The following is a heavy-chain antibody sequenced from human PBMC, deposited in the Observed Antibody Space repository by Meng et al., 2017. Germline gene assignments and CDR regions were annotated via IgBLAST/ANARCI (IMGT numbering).Heavy chain of an antibody. Sequence: GQLEESGPGLVKPSQTLSLTCTVSGGSISSGGYYWSWIRQHPGKGLEWIGYIYYSGSTYYNPSLKSLVTISVDTSKNQFSLKLSSVTAADTAVYYCARVHYYDSSGYNNWYFDLWGRGTLVTVSS. CDR3: ARVHYYDSSGYNNWYFDL. J-gene: IGHJ2*01. V-gene: IGHV4-31*01. CDR1: GGSISSGGYY. D-gene: IGHD3-22*01. CDR2: IYYSGST.